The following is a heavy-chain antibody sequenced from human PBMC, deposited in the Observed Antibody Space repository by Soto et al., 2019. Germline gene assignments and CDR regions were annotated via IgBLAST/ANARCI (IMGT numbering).Heavy chain of an antibody. V-gene: IGHV4-34*01. D-gene: IGHD6-6*01. CDR3: ARGRRQLVRRYYYYYYMDV. CDR1: GGSFSGYY. CDR2: INHSGST. J-gene: IGHJ6*03. Sequence: QVQLQQWGAGLLKPSETLSLTCAVYGGSFSGYYWSWIRQPPGKGLEWIGEINHSGSTNYNPSLKSRVTISVDTSKNQFSLKLSSVTAADTAVYYCARGRRQLVRRYYYYYYMDVWGKGTTVTVSS.